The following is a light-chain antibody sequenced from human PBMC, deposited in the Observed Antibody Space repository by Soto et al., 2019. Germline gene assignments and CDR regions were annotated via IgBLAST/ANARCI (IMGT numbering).Light chain of an antibody. CDR2: DAS. V-gene: IGKV3-11*01. J-gene: IGKJ5*01. CDR1: QSVRRY. CDR3: QQRSNWPPIT. Sequence: EIVLTQSPATLSLSPVERATLSCRSSQSVRRYLAWYQQKPGQAPRLLIYDASNRATGIPARFSGSGSGTDFTLTISSLEPEDFAVYYCQQRSNWPPITFGQGTRLEIK.